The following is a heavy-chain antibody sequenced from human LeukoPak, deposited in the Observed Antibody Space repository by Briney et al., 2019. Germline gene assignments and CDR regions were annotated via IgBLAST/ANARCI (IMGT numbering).Heavy chain of an antibody. CDR3: AREGYSSSWYPFGNYYFDY. CDR2: ISSNGGST. CDR1: GFTFSDYN. D-gene: IGHD6-13*01. Sequence: PGGSLRLSCAASGFTFSDYNMRWVRQAPGKGLEYVSAISSNGGSTYYANSVKGRFTISRDNSKNTLYLQMGSLRAEDMAVYYGAREGYSSSWYPFGNYYFDYWGQGTLVTVSS. V-gene: IGHV3-64*01. J-gene: IGHJ4*02.